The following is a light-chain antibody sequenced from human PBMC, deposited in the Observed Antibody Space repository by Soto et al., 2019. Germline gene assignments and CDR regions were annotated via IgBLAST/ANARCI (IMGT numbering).Light chain of an antibody. Sequence: DIQMTQSPSSVSASVADSVTSTSRASQSISDWLAWYQQKPGEAPKLLIYAASRLHSGVPSRFIGSGSGTDFTLTISSLQPEDFASYYCQQADSFPLTFGGGTKVEIK. V-gene: IGKV1D-12*01. CDR1: QSISDW. J-gene: IGKJ4*01. CDR3: QQADSFPLT. CDR2: AAS.